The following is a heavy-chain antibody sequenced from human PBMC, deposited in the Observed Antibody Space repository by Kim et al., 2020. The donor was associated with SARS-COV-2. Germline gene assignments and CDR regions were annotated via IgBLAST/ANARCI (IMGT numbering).Heavy chain of an antibody. V-gene: IGHV3-23*01. Sequence: GGSLRLSCAASGFTFSSFAMGWVRQAPGKGLEWVSAISCLSYSIYYAESVKGRFTISRDNSKNTLYLQMNSLRAEDTAVYYCAKGVDSTGYYHWFDPWGQGALVTVPS. CDR2: ISCLSYSI. D-gene: IGHD3-22*01. CDR1: GFTFSSFA. CDR3: AKGVDSTGYYHWFDP. J-gene: IGHJ5*02.